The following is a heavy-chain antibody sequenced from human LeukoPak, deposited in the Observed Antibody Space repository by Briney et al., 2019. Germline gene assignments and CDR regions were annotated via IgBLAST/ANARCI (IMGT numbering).Heavy chain of an antibody. CDR3: ARAYGGYNWSDP. CDR1: VFSFSSYS. J-gene: IGHJ5*02. Sequence: GGSLRLSCAACVFSFSSYSMNWVRPAPGTGLKSVSSISSSSTYIYYADSVKGRFTISRDNAKNSLYLQMKSLRAEDTAVYYCARAYGGYNWSDPWGQGTMVTLSS. D-gene: IGHD4-23*01. CDR2: ISSSSTYI. V-gene: IGHV3-21*01.